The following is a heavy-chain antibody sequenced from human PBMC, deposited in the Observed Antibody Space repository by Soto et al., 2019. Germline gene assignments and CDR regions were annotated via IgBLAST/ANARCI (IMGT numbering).Heavy chain of an antibody. J-gene: IGHJ4*02. CDR1: GFTFSSYA. CDR3: ARRGSGSYYDC. V-gene: IGHV3-23*01. D-gene: IGHD1-26*01. CDR2: ISGSGDST. Sequence: EAQLLESGGGLVQPGGSLRLSCAASGFTFSSYAMRWVRQAPGKGLEWVSAISGSGDSTYYADSVKGRFTISRDNSKNTLYLQMNSLRAEDTAIYYCARRGSGSYYDCWGQGTLVTVSS.